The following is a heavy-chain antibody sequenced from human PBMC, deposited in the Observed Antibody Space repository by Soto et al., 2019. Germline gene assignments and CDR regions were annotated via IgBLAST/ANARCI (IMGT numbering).Heavy chain of an antibody. CDR2: IYTSGST. Sequence: SETLSLTCTVSGGSISSYYWSWIRQPAGKGLEWIGRIYTSGSTNYNPSLKSRVTMSVDTSKNQFSLKLSSVTAADTAVYYCARGDATVVTHYFDYWGQGTLVTLSS. CDR3: ARGDATVVTHYFDY. D-gene: IGHD4-17*01. CDR1: GGSISSYY. J-gene: IGHJ4*02. V-gene: IGHV4-4*07.